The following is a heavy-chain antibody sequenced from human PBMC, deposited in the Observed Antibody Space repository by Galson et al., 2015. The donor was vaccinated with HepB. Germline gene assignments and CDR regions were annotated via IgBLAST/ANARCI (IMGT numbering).Heavy chain of an antibody. V-gene: IGHV3-72*01. CDR2: SRKRGTSYFS. J-gene: IGHJ3*02. CDR1: GFTFSDHF. Sequence: SLRLSCAASGFTFSDHFMDWVRQAPGKGLEWVGRSRKRGTSYFSEYAASVKGSFTITRDDSKNSLYLLMNSPKTEDTAVYYCVREGTYYYDSSGYWGALDIWGQGTVVTVSS. D-gene: IGHD3-22*01. CDR3: VREGTYYYDSSGYWGALDI.